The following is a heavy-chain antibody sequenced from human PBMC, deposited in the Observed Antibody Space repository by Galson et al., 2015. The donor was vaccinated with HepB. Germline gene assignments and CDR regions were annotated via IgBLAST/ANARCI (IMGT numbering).Heavy chain of an antibody. D-gene: IGHD6-19*01. CDR3: ARGTGWSPEGY. CDR2: TYFSGTT. J-gene: IGHJ4*02. Sequence: SETLSLTCSASGASVNNGLYSWTWIRQPAGTGLEWIGRTYFSGTTDYNPSLKARVSISIDTSKNQFSLRLTAVTAADTAVYYCARGTGWSPEGYWGQGILVAVSS. CDR1: GASVNNGLYS. V-gene: IGHV4-61*10.